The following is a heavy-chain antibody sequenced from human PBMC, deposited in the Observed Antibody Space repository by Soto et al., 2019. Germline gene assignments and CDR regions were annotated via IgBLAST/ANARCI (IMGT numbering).Heavy chain of an antibody. CDR1: GFTFSSHV. Sequence: GGSLRLSCAASGFTFSSHVMRWVRQAPGKGLEWVSSISASGGGTYYADSVKGRLTISRDNSKSTLYLQMNSLRAEDTAVYYCAKLLGGITGFLGTKNYGMDVWGQGTTVTVSS. V-gene: IGHV3-23*01. D-gene: IGHD2-15*01. CDR3: AKLLGGITGFLGTKNYGMDV. CDR2: ISASGGGT. J-gene: IGHJ6*02.